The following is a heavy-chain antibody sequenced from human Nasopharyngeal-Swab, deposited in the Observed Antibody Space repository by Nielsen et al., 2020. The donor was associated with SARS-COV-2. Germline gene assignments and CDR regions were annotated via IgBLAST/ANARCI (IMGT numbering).Heavy chain of an antibody. V-gene: IGHV4-31*03. CDR3: ARAPSVYYYGMDV. Sequence: SETLSLTCTVSGGSISSGGYYWSWIRQHPGKGLEWIGYIYSSGSTYYNPSLKSRVTISVDTSKNQFSLKLSSVTAADTAVYYCARAPSVYYYGMDVWGQGTTVTVSS. CDR2: IYSSGST. CDR1: GGSISSGGYY. J-gene: IGHJ6*02.